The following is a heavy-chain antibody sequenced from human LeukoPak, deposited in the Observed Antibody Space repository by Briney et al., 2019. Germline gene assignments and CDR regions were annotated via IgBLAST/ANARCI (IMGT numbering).Heavy chain of an antibody. CDR3: ARVHRGYSYGRLDY. J-gene: IGHJ4*02. CDR2: ISNSGSDI. CDR1: GFTFSSHE. D-gene: IGHD5-18*01. V-gene: IGHV3-48*03. Sequence: GGSLRLSCAASGFTFSSHEMNWVRQAPGKGLEWLSYISNSGSDINYADSVKGRFTISRDNAKNSLYLQMNSLRDEDTAVYYCARVHRGYSYGRLDYWGQGTLVTVSS.